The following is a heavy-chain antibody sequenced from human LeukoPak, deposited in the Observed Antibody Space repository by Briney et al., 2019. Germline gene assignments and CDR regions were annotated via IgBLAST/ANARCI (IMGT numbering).Heavy chain of an antibody. J-gene: IGHJ5*02. CDR3: ARDSRQAGYSSSWYGGVDP. V-gene: IGHV4-31*03. Sequence: SETLSLTCTVSGGSISSGGYYWSWIRQHPGKGLEWTGYIYYSGSTYYNPSLKSRVTISVDTSKNQFSLKLSSVTAADTAVYYCARDSRQAGYSSSWYGGVDPWGQGTLVTVSS. D-gene: IGHD6-13*01. CDR1: GGSISSGGYY. CDR2: IYYSGST.